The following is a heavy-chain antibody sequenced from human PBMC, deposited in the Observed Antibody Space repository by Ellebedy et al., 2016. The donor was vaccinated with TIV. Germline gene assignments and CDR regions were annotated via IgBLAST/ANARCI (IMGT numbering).Heavy chain of an antibody. V-gene: IGHV4-39*01. CDR3: ARRRGGASYYYYHGLDV. CDR2: LYHSGVS. CDR1: GGSITSGSYF. D-gene: IGHD1-26*01. J-gene: IGHJ6*02. Sequence: MPSETLSLTCTVPGGSITSGSYFWGWIRQPPGKGLEWIGSLYHSGVSHYNPSLKSRITISVDTSKNQVPLKVSSVTAADTAVYYCARRRGGASYYYYHGLDVWGQGTTVTVSS.